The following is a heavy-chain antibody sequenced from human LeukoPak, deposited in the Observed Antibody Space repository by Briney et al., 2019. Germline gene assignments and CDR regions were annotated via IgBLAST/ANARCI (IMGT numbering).Heavy chain of an antibody. J-gene: IGHJ3*02. CDR3: ARNRRESSKPNDAFDI. CDR1: GGSISSYY. Sequence: SETLSLTCSVSGGSISSYYWSWIRQPPGKGLEWIGYIYYTGSTNYNPSLESRATISIDTSKKQLSLKLRSVTAADTAVYYYARNRRESSKPNDAFDIWGQGTMVTVSS. V-gene: IGHV4-59*01. CDR2: IYYTGST. D-gene: IGHD4-11*01.